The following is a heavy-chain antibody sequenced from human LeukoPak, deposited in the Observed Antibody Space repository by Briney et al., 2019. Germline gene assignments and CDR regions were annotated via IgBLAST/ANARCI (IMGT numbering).Heavy chain of an antibody. CDR3: VLEVLSSGWVS. V-gene: IGHV1-2*06. Sequence: ASVKVSSKASGYTFTGYYMHWVRQAPGQGLEWMGRINPNSGGTNYVQKFQGRVTMTRDTSISTAYMELSRLRSDDTAVYYCVLEVLSSGWVSWGQGTLVTVSS. CDR1: GYTFTGYY. CDR2: INPNSGGT. J-gene: IGHJ5*02. D-gene: IGHD6-19*01.